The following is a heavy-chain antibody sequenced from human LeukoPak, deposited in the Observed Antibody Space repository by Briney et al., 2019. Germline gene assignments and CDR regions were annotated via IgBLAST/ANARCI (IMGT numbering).Heavy chain of an antibody. D-gene: IGHD5-18*01. J-gene: IGHJ4*02. V-gene: IGHV1-18*01. CDR3: ARGSYGYGDY. CDR2: ISAYNGNT. Sequence: ASVKVSCKASGYTFTSYGISWVRQAPGQGLEWMGWISAYNGNTNYAQKFQGRVTMTRDTSTSTVYMELSSLRSEDTAVYYCARGSYGYGDYWGQGTLVTVSS. CDR1: GYTFTSYG.